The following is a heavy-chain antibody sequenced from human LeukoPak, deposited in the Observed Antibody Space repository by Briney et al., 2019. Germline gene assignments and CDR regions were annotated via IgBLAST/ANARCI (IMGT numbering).Heavy chain of an antibody. J-gene: IGHJ4*02. CDR2: ISDSGGRT. V-gene: IGHV3-23*01. Sequence: QPGGSLRLSCAVSGITLSNYGMSWVRQAPGKGLEWVAGISDSGGRTNYADSVKGRFAISRDNPRNTLYLQMNSLRAEDTAVYYCARDLWAVGATSYFDYWGQGTLVTVSS. CDR3: ARDLWAVGATSYFDY. D-gene: IGHD1-26*01. CDR1: GITLSNYG.